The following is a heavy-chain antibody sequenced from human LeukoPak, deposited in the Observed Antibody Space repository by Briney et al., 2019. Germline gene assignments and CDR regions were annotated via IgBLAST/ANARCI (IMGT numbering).Heavy chain of an antibody. Sequence: PSETLSLTCNVSGGSISNYYWSWIRQPPGKGLEWIGYMYHTGHTMYNSSLKSRVTMSLDTSNNHFSLRLSSVTAADTAVYYCARHPFATPFDYWGPGTVVTVSS. V-gene: IGHV4-59*08. D-gene: IGHD2-15*01. J-gene: IGHJ4*02. CDR3: ARHPFATPFDY. CDR2: MYHTGHT. CDR1: GGSISNYY.